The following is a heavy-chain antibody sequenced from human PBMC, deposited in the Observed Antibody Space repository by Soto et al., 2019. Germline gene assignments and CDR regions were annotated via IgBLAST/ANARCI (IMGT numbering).Heavy chain of an antibody. CDR1: GFTFSSYW. CDR3: ASTPWGIVVVPAATDYYYYGMDV. D-gene: IGHD2-2*01. CDR2: IKQDGSEK. V-gene: IGHV3-7*03. Sequence: PGGSLRLSCAASGFTFSSYWMSWVRQALGKGLEWVANIKQDGSEKYYVDSVKGRFTISRDNAKNSLYLQMNSLRAEDTAVYYCASTPWGIVVVPAATDYYYYGMDVWGQGTTVTVSS. J-gene: IGHJ6*02.